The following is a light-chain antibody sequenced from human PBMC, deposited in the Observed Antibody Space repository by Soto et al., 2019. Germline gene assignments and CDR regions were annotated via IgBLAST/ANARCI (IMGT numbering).Light chain of an antibody. Sequence: QSVLTQPPSASGFPGQSVTISCTGTSSDVGYYDYVSWYQQHPGKAPKLVIYEVTMRPSGVPDRVSASKSGNTASLTVSGLRAEDEADYYCSSYAGSNNFVFGSGTKLTVL. CDR2: EVT. CDR3: SSYAGSNNFV. V-gene: IGLV2-8*01. CDR1: SSDVGYYDY. J-gene: IGLJ1*01.